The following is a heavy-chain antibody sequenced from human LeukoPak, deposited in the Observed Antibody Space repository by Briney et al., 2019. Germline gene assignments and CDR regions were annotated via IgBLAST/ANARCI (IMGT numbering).Heavy chain of an antibody. D-gene: IGHD3-3*01. CDR1: GGSIGRGDYY. CDR3: ARAPRPLNNLNFGYFDL. Sequence: SQTLSLTCTVSGGSIGRGDYYWSWIRHPPGKGLEWIGYIYHSGNTYYNPSLESRVTISVDRSKNQFSLRLSSVTAADTAVYYCARAPRPLNNLNFGYFDLWGRGTLVTVSS. V-gene: IGHV4-30-2*01. J-gene: IGHJ2*01. CDR2: IYHSGNT.